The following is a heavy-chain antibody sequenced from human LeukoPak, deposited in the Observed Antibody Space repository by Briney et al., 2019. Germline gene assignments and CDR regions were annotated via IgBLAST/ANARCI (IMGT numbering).Heavy chain of an antibody. CDR2: IYYSGST. D-gene: IGHD3-3*01. J-gene: IGHJ4*02. CDR3: ARREAVPDFWSGSTYSDY. V-gene: IGHV4-59*01. Sequence: SETLSLTCTVSGGSIGSYYWSWIRQPPGKGLEWIGYIYYSGSTNYNPSLKSRVTISVDTSKNQFSLKLSSVTAADTAVYYCARREAVPDFWSGSTYSDYWGQGTLVTVSS. CDR1: GGSIGSYY.